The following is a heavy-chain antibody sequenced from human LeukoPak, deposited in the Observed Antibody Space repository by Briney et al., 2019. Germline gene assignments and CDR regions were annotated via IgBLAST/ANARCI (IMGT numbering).Heavy chain of an antibody. V-gene: IGHV4-39*01. J-gene: IGHJ4*02. CDR1: GGSISSSSYY. CDR2: IYYSRST. CDR3: ARQNWAAAGTVFDY. Sequence: SETLSLTCTVSGGSISSSSYYWGWIRQPPGKGLEWIVSIYYSRSTYYNPSLKAPVTISVDTSKYQFYLTLSSVTAADTAYCYRARQNWAAAGTVFDYWGQGPLVTVSS. D-gene: IGHD6-13*01.